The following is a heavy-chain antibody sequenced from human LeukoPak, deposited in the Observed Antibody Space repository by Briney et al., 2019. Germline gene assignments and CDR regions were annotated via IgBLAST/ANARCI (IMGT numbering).Heavy chain of an antibody. Sequence: ASVKVSCKVSGYTLTELSMHWVRQAPGKGLEWMGGFDPEDGETIYAQKFQGRVTMTEDTSTDTAYMELSSLRSEDTAVYYCARVGMITFGGVNWFDPWGQGTLVTVSS. CDR3: ARVGMITFGGVNWFDP. D-gene: IGHD3-16*01. J-gene: IGHJ5*02. CDR1: GYTLTELS. CDR2: FDPEDGET. V-gene: IGHV1-24*01.